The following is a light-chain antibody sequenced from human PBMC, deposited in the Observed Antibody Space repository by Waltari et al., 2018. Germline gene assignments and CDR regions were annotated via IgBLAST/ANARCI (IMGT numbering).Light chain of an antibody. J-gene: IGLJ1*01. Sequence: SYELTQPPSVSVSPGQTASIPCSGDTLGTKYACWYQLKPGQSPVLVIYQDTKRPSGLPERFSGSNSGNTATLTISGTQAMDEADYYCQAWDSNTHYVFGTGTKVTVL. V-gene: IGLV3-1*01. CDR2: QDT. CDR1: TLGTKY. CDR3: QAWDSNTHYV.